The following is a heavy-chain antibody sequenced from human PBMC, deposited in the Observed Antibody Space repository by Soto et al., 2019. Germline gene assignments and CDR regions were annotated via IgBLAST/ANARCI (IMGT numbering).Heavy chain of an antibody. CDR3: ARDITGTTRWFDP. Sequence: SETLSLTCTVSGGSISSGGYYWSWIRQHPGKGLEWIGYINYSGNTYHNPSLKSRVTISVDTSKNQFSLKLSSVTAADTAVYYCARDITGTTRWFDPWGQGTRVTVPQ. CDR2: INYSGNT. J-gene: IGHJ5*02. CDR1: GGSISSGGYY. D-gene: IGHD1-20*01. V-gene: IGHV4-31*03.